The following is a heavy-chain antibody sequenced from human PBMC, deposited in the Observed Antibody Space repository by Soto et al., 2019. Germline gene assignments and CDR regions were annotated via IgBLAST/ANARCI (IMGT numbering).Heavy chain of an antibody. CDR1: AFTFSRFA. V-gene: IGHV3-23*01. J-gene: IGHJ5*02. CDR2: ISGGGDNT. CDR3: AKGLSGSGAYQWFDP. D-gene: IGHD3-10*01. Sequence: EVQLLESGGGLVQPGGSLRLSCAASAFTFSRFAMSWVRQTPGNGLEWVSAISGGGDNTFYADSVKGRFIISRDNSKNTLYLQMNGLRVEDTAVYYCAKGLSGSGAYQWFDPWGQGTLVTVSS.